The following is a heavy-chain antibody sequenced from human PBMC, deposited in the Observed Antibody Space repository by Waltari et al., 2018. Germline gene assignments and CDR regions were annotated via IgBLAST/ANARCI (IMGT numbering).Heavy chain of an antibody. CDR2: FHYRGST. CDR1: GGSISSYY. J-gene: IGHJ4*02. D-gene: IGHD3-9*01. Sequence: QVQLQESGPGLVKPSETLSLTCTVPGGSISSYYWSWIRQPPGKGLEWIGYFHYRGSTNYNPSLKSRVTISVDTSKNQFSLKLSSVTAADTAVYYCARGGHYDILMDYWGQGTLVTVSS. CDR3: ARGGHYDILMDY. V-gene: IGHV4-59*13.